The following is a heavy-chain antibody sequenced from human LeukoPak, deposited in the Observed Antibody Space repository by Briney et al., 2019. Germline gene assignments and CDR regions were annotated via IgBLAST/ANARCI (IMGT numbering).Heavy chain of an antibody. CDR1: GFTFSSYS. CDR2: ISSSSSYI. CDR3: ARDPCYCSSTSRDLDYYYYYGMDV. D-gene: IGHD2-2*01. Sequence: PGGSLRLSCAASGFTFSSYSMNWVRQAPGKGLEWVSSISSSSSYIYYADSVKGRFTISRDNAKNSLYLQMNSLRAEDTAVYYCARDPCYCSSTSRDLDYYYYYGMDVWGQGTTVTVSS. J-gene: IGHJ6*02. V-gene: IGHV3-21*01.